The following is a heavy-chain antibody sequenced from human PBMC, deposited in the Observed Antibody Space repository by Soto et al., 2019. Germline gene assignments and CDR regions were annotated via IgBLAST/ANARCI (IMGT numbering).Heavy chain of an antibody. V-gene: IGHV4-34*01. D-gene: IGHD3-22*01. J-gene: IGHJ4*02. CDR2: INHTGDT. Sequence: QVQLQQWGAGLLKPSETLSLTCAVYGGSFSAYYWSWIRQSPGKGLEWIGQINHTGDTNYNPSLKGRVTTSEATSKNQFSLGVPFLSAAARVVYSCLRGRGTCYYPYWGQGTLVTVSS. CDR1: GGSFSAYY. CDR3: LRGRGTCYYPY.